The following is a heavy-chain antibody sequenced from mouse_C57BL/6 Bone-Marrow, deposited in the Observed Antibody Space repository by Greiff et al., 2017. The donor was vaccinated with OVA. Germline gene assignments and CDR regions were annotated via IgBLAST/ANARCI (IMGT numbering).Heavy chain of an antibody. CDR3: ARAPPYYGSSRAWFAY. CDR2: ISYDGSN. CDR1: GYSITSGYY. V-gene: IGHV3-6*01. Sequence: ESGPGLVKPSQSLSLTCSVTGYSITSGYYWNWIRQFPGNKLEWMGYISYDGSNNYNPSLKNRISITRYTSKNQFFLKLNSVTTEDTATYYGARAPPYYGSSRAWFAYWGQGTLVTVSA. J-gene: IGHJ3*01. D-gene: IGHD1-1*01.